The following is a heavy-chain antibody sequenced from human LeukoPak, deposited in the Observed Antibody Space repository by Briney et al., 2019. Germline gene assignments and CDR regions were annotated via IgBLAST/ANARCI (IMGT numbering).Heavy chain of an antibody. CDR1: GGSISTYY. V-gene: IGHV4-59*01. J-gene: IGHJ3*02. CDR2: IYYSGNT. D-gene: IGHD3-3*01. CDR3: ARVGVSGAFDI. Sequence: ASETLSLTCTVSGGSISTYYWTWIRQPPGKGLEWLGYIYYSGNTNKNPSLKSRVTISVDTSKNQFSLKLNSVTAADTAVYYCARVGVSGAFDIWGQGTMVTVSS.